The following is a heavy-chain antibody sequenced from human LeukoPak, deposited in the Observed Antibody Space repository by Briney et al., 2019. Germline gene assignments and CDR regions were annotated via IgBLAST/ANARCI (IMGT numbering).Heavy chain of an antibody. D-gene: IGHD3-16*01. CDR2: IKKDGSEN. Sequence: GRSLRLSCVASGFTFSDSWMSWVRQAPGKELEWVADIKKDGSENDYVDSVKGRFTISRDNDKNSLYLQMDSLRAEDTAVYYCATYTNWVAGDVWGQGTTVSVSS. CDR3: ATYTNWVAGDV. J-gene: IGHJ6*02. CDR1: GFTFSDSW. V-gene: IGHV3-7*01.